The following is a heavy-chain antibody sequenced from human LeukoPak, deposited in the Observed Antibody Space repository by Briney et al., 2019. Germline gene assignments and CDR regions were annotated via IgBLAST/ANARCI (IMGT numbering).Heavy chain of an antibody. CDR2: IRSDGSNK. V-gene: IGHV3-30*02. CDR1: GFTFSSYG. Sequence: GGSLRLSCAASGFTFSSYGMHRVRQAPGKGLEWVAFIRSDGSNKYYADSVKGRFTISRDNSKNTLYLQMNSLRAEDTAVYYCAKDPYYGSGSYLTFIDYWGQGTLVTVSS. J-gene: IGHJ4*02. CDR3: AKDPYYGSGSYLTFIDY. D-gene: IGHD3-10*01.